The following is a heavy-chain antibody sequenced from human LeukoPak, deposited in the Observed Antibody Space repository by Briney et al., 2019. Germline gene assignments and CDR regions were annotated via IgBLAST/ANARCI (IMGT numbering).Heavy chain of an antibody. J-gene: IGHJ5*02. CDR2: TSVYNSKT. Sequence: GASVTVSLKASVYSVTIYGISWVRQAPGQGREGMGWTSVYNSKTNYAQKFQGRVTMTTDRSTSTAYMELRSLRSDDTAVYYCARDMVGLAADGNWLDPWGQGTLVTVSS. CDR3: ARDMVGLAADGNWLDP. CDR1: VYSVTIYG. V-gene: IGHV1-18*01. D-gene: IGHD6-13*01.